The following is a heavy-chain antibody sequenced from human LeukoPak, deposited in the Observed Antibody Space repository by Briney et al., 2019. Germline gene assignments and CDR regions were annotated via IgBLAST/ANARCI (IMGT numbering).Heavy chain of an antibody. CDR3: ARGIFYGGRNQYIRFDL. Sequence: SETLSLTCTVSGGSISSGGYYWSWIRQHSGKGLEWIGYIYYSGSTYYNPSLKSRVTISVDTSKNQFSLKLSSVTAADTAVYYCARGIFYGGRNQYIRFDLWGQGTLVTVSS. D-gene: IGHD4-23*01. CDR1: GGSISSGGYY. CDR2: IYYSGST. V-gene: IGHV4-31*03. J-gene: IGHJ5*02.